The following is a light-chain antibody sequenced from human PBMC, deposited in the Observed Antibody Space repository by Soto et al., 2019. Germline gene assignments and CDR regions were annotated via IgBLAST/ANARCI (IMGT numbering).Light chain of an antibody. CDR3: SSYTSSSTGV. V-gene: IGLV2-14*01. CDR1: SSDVGGYNY. J-gene: IGLJ1*01. Sequence: HSDLTQAASGSGFPGQSITLSCTRTSSDVGGYNYVSWYQQHPGKAPKLMIYDVSNRPSGVSNRFSGSKSGNTASLTISGLQAEDEADYYCSSYTSSSTGVFGTGTKVTVL. CDR2: DVS.